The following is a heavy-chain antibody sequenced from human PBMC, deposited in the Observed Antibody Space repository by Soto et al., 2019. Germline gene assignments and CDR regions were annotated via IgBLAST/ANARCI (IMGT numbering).Heavy chain of an antibody. V-gene: IGHV3-23*01. D-gene: IGHD2-8*01. CDR3: VKAVYLLDFDY. CDR1: GFTFSSYA. J-gene: IGHJ4*02. Sequence: GGSLRLSCAASGFTFSSYAMTWVRQAPGKGLEWVSTISGTGTTTYYADSVKGRFTISRDNSKNTLYLQMNSLRTEDTAVYYCVKAVYLLDFDYWGQGTLGTVS. CDR2: ISGTGTTT.